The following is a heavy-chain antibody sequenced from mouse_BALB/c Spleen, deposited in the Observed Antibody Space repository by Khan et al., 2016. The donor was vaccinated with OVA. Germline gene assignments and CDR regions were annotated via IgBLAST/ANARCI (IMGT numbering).Heavy chain of an antibody. V-gene: IGHV2-3*01. CDR3: AKFTPDYYSMDY. Sequence: QVQLKESGPGLMAPSQSLSITCTVSGFSLTSYGVNWVRQPPGEGLEWLGVIWGDGSTNYHSTLKSRLIISKDSSKRQVFLTLYSLQTDDTATYYCAKFTPDYYSMDYWGQGTSVTVST. J-gene: IGHJ4*01. CDR1: GFSLTSYG. D-gene: IGHD1-1*01. CDR2: IWGDGST.